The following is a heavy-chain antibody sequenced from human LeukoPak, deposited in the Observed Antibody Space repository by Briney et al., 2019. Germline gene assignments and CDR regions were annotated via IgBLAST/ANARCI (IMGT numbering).Heavy chain of an antibody. J-gene: IGHJ4*02. D-gene: IGHD3-10*01. CDR3: ARVWFGELLPPNFDY. CDR2: INPNSGNT. V-gene: IGHV1-18*04. Sequence: GASVKVSCKASGYTFTGYYMHWVRQAPGQGLEWMGWINPNSGNTNYAQKLQGRVTMTTDTSTSTAYMELRSLRSDDTAVYYCARVWFGELLPPNFDYWGQGTLVTVSS. CDR1: GYTFTGYY.